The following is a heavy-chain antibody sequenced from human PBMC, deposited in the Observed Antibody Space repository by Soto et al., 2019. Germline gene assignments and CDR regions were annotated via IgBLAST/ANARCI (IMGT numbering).Heavy chain of an antibody. J-gene: IGHJ6*02. V-gene: IGHV3-7*01. CDR2: IKQDGSEK. Sequence: GGSLRLSCAASGFTFSSYWMSWVRQAPGKGLEWVANIKQDGSEKYYVDSVKGRFTISRDNAKNSLYLQMNSLRAEDTAVYYCARDGEVGATGYYYGMDVWGQGTTVTVSS. CDR3: ARDGEVGATGYYYGMDV. D-gene: IGHD1-26*01. CDR1: GFTFSSYW.